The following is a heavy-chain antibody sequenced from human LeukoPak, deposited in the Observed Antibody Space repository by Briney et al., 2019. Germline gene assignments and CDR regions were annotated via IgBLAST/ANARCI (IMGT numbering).Heavy chain of an antibody. V-gene: IGHV3-30*03. CDR3: ARAPYSGYDLHPELFDY. CDR1: GFTFSSYG. Sequence: GSLRLSCAASGFTFSSYGMHWVRQAPGKGLEWVAVISYDGSNKYYADSVKGRFTISRDNSKNTLYLQMNSLRAEDTAVYYCARAPYSGYDLHPELFDYWGQGTLVTVSS. J-gene: IGHJ4*02. CDR2: ISYDGSNK. D-gene: IGHD5-12*01.